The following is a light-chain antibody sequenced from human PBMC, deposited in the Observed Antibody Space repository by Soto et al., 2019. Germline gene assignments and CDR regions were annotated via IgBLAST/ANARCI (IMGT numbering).Light chain of an antibody. J-gene: IGLJ2*01. CDR3: CSYAGSYPV. Sequence: QSALTQPRSVSGSPGQSVTISCTGTSSDVGGYNYVSWHQQHPGKAPKLMIYDVSKRPSGVPDRFSGSKSGNTASLTISGLQAEDEADYYCCSYAGSYPVFGGGTKLTVL. CDR1: SSDVGGYNY. CDR2: DVS. V-gene: IGLV2-11*01.